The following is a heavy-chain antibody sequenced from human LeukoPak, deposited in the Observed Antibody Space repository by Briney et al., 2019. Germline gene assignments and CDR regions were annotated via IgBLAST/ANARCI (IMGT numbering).Heavy chain of an antibody. CDR1: GGSISSGSYY. J-gene: IGHJ4*02. CDR3: TKGGTIFDY. Sequence: PSETLSLTCTVSGGSISSGSYYWSWIRQPAGKGLEWIGRIYTSGSTNYNPSLKSRVTISVDTPKNQFSLKLSSVTAADTAVYYCTKGGTIFDYWGQGTLVTVSS. CDR2: IYTSGST. D-gene: IGHD2-8*01. V-gene: IGHV4-61*02.